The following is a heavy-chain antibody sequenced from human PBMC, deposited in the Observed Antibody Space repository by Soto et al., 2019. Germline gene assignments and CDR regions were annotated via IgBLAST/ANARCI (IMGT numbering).Heavy chain of an antibody. D-gene: IGHD2-2*01. Sequence: QVQLVQSGAEVKKPGSSVKVSCKASGGTFSSYAISWVRQAPGQGLEWMGGIIPIFGKANYAQKFQGRVTSTADESTSTADMELSSLRSEDTAVYYCARAGARGSSTSSVDYWGQGTLVTVSS. CDR2: IIPIFGKA. J-gene: IGHJ4*02. CDR1: GGTFSSYA. V-gene: IGHV1-69*01. CDR3: ARAGARGSSTSSVDY.